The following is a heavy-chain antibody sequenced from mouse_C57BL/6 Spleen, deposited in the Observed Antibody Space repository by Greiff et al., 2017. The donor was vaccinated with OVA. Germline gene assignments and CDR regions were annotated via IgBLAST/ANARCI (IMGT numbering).Heavy chain of an antibody. CDR3: ARHAKPLYYGNWYFDV. CDR1: GYTFTEYT. CDR2: FYPGSGSI. D-gene: IGHD2-1*01. Sequence: QVQLQQSGAELVKPGASVKLSCKASGYTFTEYTIHWVKQRSGQGLEWIGWFYPGSGSIKYNEKFKDKATLTADKSSSTVYMELSRLTSEDSAVYVCARHAKPLYYGNWYFDVWGTGTTVTVSS. V-gene: IGHV1-62-2*01. J-gene: IGHJ1*03.